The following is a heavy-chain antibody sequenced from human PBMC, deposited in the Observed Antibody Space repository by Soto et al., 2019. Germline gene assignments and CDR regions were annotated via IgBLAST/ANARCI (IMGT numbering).Heavy chain of an antibody. CDR2: INHSGST. D-gene: IGHD1-26*01. CDR1: GGSLSGYY. Sequence: QVQLQQWGAGLLKPSETLSLTCAVYGGSLSGYYWSWIRQPPGKGLEYIGEINHSGSTNYNPSLKSGVTISVDTSKNQFSLKLSSVTAADTAVYYCATGQSTSWGQGTLVTVSS. CDR3: ATGQSTS. J-gene: IGHJ4*02. V-gene: IGHV4-34*01.